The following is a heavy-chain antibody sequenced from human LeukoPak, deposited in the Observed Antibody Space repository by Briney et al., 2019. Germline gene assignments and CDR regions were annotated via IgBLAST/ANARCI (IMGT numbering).Heavy chain of an antibody. J-gene: IGHJ4*02. Sequence: GGSLRLSCAASGFTFSTYGMHWVRQAPGKGPEWVAVIRYDGSNKNYGDSVKGRFTISRDNSKNTLYLQMNSLRAEDTAVYYCARAPSAMVPDYWGQGTLLTVSS. CDR3: ARAPSAMVPDY. D-gene: IGHD5-18*01. CDR1: GFTFSTYG. V-gene: IGHV3-33*01. CDR2: IRYDGSNK.